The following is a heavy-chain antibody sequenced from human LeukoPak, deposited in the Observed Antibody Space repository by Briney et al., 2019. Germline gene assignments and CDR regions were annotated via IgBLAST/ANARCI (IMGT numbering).Heavy chain of an antibody. CDR3: ARDPRAAAGLDYYYGMDV. CDR2: IYTSGST. Sequence: SQTLSLTCTVSGGSISSGSYYWSWIRQPAGKGLEWIGRIYTSGSTNYNPSLKSRVTISVDTSKNQFSLKLSSVTAADTAVYYCARDPRAAAGLDYYYGMDVWGKGTTVTVSS. CDR1: GGSISSGSYY. V-gene: IGHV4-61*02. D-gene: IGHD6-13*01. J-gene: IGHJ6*04.